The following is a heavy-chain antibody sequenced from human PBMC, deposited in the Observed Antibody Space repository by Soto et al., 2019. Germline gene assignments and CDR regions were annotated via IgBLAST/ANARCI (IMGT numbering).Heavy chain of an antibody. CDR1: GGSFSGYY. CDR3: ARGRVSMVRGFGCRTSTCFEP. CDR2: INHSGST. Sequence: SETLSLTCAVYGGSFSGYYWSWIRQPPGKGLEWIGEINHSGSTNYNPSLKSRVTISVDTSKNQFSLKLSSVTAADTAVYYCARGRVSMVRGFGCRTSTCFEPWGPGTLVTV. D-gene: IGHD3-10*01. V-gene: IGHV4-34*01. J-gene: IGHJ5*02.